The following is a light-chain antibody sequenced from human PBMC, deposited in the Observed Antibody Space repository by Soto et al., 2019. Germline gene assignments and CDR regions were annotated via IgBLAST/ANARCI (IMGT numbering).Light chain of an antibody. CDR1: QSIRSW. J-gene: IGKJ1*01. Sequence: DIQMTQSPSTLSASVGDRVTITCRASQSIRSWLAWYQQKPGKAPQLLIYDASNLESGVPSRFSGSGSGTELTLTISSLQPDDFATYYCQQYDSFSKTFGRGTKVE. CDR2: DAS. CDR3: QQYDSFSKT. V-gene: IGKV1-5*01.